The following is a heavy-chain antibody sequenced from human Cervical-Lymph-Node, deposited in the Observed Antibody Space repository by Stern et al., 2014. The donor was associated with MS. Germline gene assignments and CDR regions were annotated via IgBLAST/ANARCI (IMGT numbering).Heavy chain of an antibody. Sequence: EVQLVESGAEVKKPGESLKISCKLSGYSFTIYYIAWVRQMPGKGLEWMGVIYPYDSDTTYSPSFQGQVTISADKSITTAYLQWSSLRASDTAMYYCARHVQGFDYWVQGTLVTVSS. V-gene: IGHV5-51*01. CDR1: GYSFTIYY. CDR3: ARHVQGFDY. CDR2: IYPYDSDT. J-gene: IGHJ4*02.